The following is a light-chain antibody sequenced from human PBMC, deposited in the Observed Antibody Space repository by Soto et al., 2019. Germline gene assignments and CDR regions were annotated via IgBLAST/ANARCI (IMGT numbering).Light chain of an antibody. V-gene: IGKV3-15*01. CDR1: QSIDRW. CDR2: GAS. CDR3: QQYNNWPPLT. Sequence: MTQSPSTLPASVGDRVTITCRASQSIDRWLAWYQQKPGQAPRLLIYGASTRATGIPARFSGSGSGTEFTLTISSLQSEDFAVYYCQQYNNWPPLTFGGGTKVEIK. J-gene: IGKJ4*01.